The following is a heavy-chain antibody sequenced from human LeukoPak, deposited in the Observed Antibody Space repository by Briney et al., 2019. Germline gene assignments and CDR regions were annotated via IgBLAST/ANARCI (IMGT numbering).Heavy chain of an antibody. CDR3: VRTYDSSGYPTYHYGMDV. CDR1: GFTFSTYS. CDR2: ISGGSNTI. V-gene: IGHV3-48*01. D-gene: IGHD3-22*01. Sequence: PGGSLGLSCAASGFTFSTYSMNWVRQAPGKGLEWISYISGGSNTIYYADSVKGRFTISRDNAKNSLYLQMNSLRAEDAAVYYCVRTYDSSGYPTYHYGMDVWGQGTTVTVSS. J-gene: IGHJ6*02.